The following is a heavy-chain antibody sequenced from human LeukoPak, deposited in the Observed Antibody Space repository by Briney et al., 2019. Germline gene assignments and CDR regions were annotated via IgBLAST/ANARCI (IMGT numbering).Heavy chain of an antibody. D-gene: IGHD3-16*01. CDR1: GFTFSSYG. Sequence: GGSLRLSCAASGFTFSSYGMHWVRQAPGKGLEWVAVISYDGSNKHYADSVKGRFTISRDNSKNTLYLQMNSLRAEDTAVYYCAKSPRSYDYYYYGMDVWGQGTTVTVSS. CDR3: AKSPRSYDYYYYGMDV. J-gene: IGHJ6*02. CDR2: ISYDGSNK. V-gene: IGHV3-30*18.